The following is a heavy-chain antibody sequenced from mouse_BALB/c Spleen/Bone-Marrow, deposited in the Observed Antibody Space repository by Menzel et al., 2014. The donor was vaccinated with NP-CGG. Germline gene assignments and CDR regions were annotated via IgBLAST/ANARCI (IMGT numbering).Heavy chain of an antibody. V-gene: IGHV14-3*02. J-gene: IGHJ4*01. CDR3: ARWEFYTRDY. D-gene: IGHD4-1*01. CDR2: IDPANGNT. CDR1: GFNIKDTY. Sequence: EVHLVESGADLVKPEASVKLSCTASGFNIKDTYMHWVKQRPEQGLEWIGRIDPANGNTKYDPKFQGKATITAVTSSNTAYLQLSSLTSEDTAVYYCARWEFYTRDYWGHATSVTVAA.